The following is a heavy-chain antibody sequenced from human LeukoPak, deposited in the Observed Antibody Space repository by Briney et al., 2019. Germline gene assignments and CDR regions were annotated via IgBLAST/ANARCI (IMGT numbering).Heavy chain of an antibody. CDR1: GFTFSSYA. Sequence: GGSLRLSCAASGFTFSSYAMHWVRQAPGKGLEWVAVISYDGSNKYYADSVKGRFTISRDNSKNTLYLQMNSLRAEDTAVYYCARDPDDSMYQDAFDIWGQGTMVTVSS. J-gene: IGHJ3*02. V-gene: IGHV3-30-3*01. D-gene: IGHD3-22*01. CDR2: ISYDGSNK. CDR3: ARDPDDSMYQDAFDI.